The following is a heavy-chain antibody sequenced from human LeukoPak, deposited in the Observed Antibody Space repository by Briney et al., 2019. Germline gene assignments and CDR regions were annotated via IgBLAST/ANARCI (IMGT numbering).Heavy chain of an antibody. J-gene: IGHJ5*02. D-gene: IGHD3-10*01. CDR1: GGSISSSSYY. CDR3: AGLYYYGSGSVYNWFDP. Sequence: PSETLSLTCTVSGGSISSSSYYWGWIRQPPGKGLEWIGSIYYSGSTYYNPSLKSRLTISVDTSKNQFSLKLSSVTAADTAVYYCAGLYYYGSGSVYNWFDPWGQGTLVTVSS. V-gene: IGHV4-39*07. CDR2: IYYSGST.